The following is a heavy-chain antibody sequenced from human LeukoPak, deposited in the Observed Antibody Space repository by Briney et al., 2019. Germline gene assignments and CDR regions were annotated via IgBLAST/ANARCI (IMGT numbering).Heavy chain of an antibody. D-gene: IGHD2-2*02. V-gene: IGHV1-18*01. CDR1: GYTFTSYG. Sequence: ASVKVSCKASGYTFTSYGISWVRQAPGQGLEWMGWISAYSGNTKYAQRLQGRVTMTTDTTTTTAYVELRSLRSDDTAVYYCARAEARYCSSTSCHMPAFDIWGQGTMVTVSS. CDR3: ARAEARYCSSTSCHMPAFDI. J-gene: IGHJ3*02. CDR2: ISAYSGNT.